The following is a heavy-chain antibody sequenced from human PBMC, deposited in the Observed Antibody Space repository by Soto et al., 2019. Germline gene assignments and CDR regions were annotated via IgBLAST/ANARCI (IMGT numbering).Heavy chain of an antibody. V-gene: IGHV4-59*08. Sequence: QVQLQESGPGLVKPSETLSLTCTVSGGSISGYYWNWIRQPPGKGLEWIGYIYHSETTNYNPSLKSRVXXSXNXXKNQFSLKLSSVTSADTAVYYCARRLAGSYGQIDYWGQGTLITVSS. CDR2: IYHSETT. D-gene: IGHD1-26*01. J-gene: IGHJ4*02. CDR3: ARRLAGSYGQIDY. CDR1: GGSISGYY.